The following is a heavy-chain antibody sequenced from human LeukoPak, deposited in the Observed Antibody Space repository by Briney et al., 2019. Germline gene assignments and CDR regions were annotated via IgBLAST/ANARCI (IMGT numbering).Heavy chain of an antibody. CDR2: IYYSGST. Sequence: KPSETLSLTCTVSGGSISSYYWSWIRQPPGKGLEWVGYIYYSGSTNYNPSLKSRVTISVDTSKNHFSLKLSSVTAADTAVYYCARTTEGGYTYDYFYYYYMDVWGKGTTVTVSS. CDR1: GGSISSYY. J-gene: IGHJ6*03. V-gene: IGHV4-59*01. D-gene: IGHD5-18*01. CDR3: ARTTEGGYTYDYFYYYYMDV.